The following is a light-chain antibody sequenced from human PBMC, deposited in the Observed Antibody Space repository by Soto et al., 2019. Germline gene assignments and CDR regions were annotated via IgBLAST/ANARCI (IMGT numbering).Light chain of an antibody. CDR1: QGVKND. J-gene: IGKJ4*01. CDR2: SAS. CDR3: LQESNYPLT. Sequence: IQMTQSPSSLSATVGDRVTINCRANQGVKNDVGWYQQKPGKTPKILNNSASTLQSGVPSKSNGSGSGTDFTLTISGLQPEDFATYYCLQESNYPLTFGGGTKVDIK. V-gene: IGKV1-6*01.